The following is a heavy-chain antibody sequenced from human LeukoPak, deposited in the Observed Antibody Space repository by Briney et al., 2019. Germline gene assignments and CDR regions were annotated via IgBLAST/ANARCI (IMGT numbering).Heavy chain of an antibody. CDR1: GFTFSSYS. D-gene: IGHD3-10*01. Sequence: GGSLRLSCAASGFTFSSYSMNWVRQAPGKGLEWVSYISSASNTIYYADSVKGRSTIFRDNAKNSLYLQMNSLRAEDTAMYYCARDGWFGDYNWFDPWGQGTLVTVSS. CDR2: ISSASNTI. CDR3: ARDGWFGDYNWFDP. V-gene: IGHV3-48*01. J-gene: IGHJ5*02.